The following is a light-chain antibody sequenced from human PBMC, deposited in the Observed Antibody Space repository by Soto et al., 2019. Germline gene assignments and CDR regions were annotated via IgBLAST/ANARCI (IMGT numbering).Light chain of an antibody. CDR3: SSYTGGSTYV. CDR2: DVS. V-gene: IGLV2-14*01. J-gene: IGLJ1*01. Sequence: QSALTQPASVSGSPGQSITISCTGTSSDIGGYKYVSWYQQHPGQAPKLMIYDVSNRPSGVSNRFSGSKSGNTDALTISGLQGEVEAEYYCSSYTGGSTYVFGTGPKLTVL. CDR1: SSDIGGYKY.